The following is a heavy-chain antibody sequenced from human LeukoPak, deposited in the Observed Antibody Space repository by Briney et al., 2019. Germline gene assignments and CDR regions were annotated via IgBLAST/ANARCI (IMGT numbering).Heavy chain of an antibody. D-gene: IGHD2-15*01. CDR2: SYPGDSNT. Sequence: GGSLQSSYEGSGYPFTNYWIGWGRQRPGKGVGWMGISYPGDSNTRYSASFQGQGTLSADKSSRTPYLQWSSLKASHTAMYYCAGQAPRGSDFDYWGQGTLVTVSS. V-gene: IGHV5-51*01. CDR1: GYPFTNYW. CDR3: AGQAPRGSDFDY. J-gene: IGHJ4*02.